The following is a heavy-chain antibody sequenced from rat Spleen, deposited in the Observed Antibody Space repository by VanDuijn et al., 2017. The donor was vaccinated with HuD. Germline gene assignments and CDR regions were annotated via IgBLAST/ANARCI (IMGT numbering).Heavy chain of an antibody. V-gene: IGHV3-1*01. CDR3: ARFYSSYIYVDVMDA. D-gene: IGHD1-2*01. J-gene: IGHJ4*01. CDR2: ISYSGST. CDR1: GYSITSNY. Sequence: EVQLQESGPGLVKPSQSLSLTCSVTGYSITSNYWGWIRKFPGNKMEWMGYISYSGSTSYNPSLKSRISITRDTSKNQFFLQLNSVTTEDTATYYCARFYSSYIYVDVMDAWGQGASVTVSS.